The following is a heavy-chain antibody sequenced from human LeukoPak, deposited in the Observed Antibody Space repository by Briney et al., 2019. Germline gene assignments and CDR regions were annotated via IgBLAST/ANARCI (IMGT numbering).Heavy chain of an antibody. D-gene: IGHD3-9*01. CDR3: AKSMDILTGYLWSLDY. CDR2: IKQDGSEK. CDR1: GFTFSSYR. Sequence: WGFLRLSCAASGFTFSSYRMSWVRQAPGKGLEWVANIKQDGSEKYYVDSVKGRFTISRENSKNTLYLQMKSLRPEDTAVYYCAKSMDILTGYLWSLDYWGQGTLVTVSS. V-gene: IGHV3-7*01. J-gene: IGHJ4*02.